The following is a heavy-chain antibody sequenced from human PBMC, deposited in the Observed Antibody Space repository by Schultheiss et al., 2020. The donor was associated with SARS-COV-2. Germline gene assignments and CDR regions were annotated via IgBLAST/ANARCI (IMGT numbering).Heavy chain of an antibody. J-gene: IGHJ4*02. CDR3: ARDLQLERRRPGGIGY. D-gene: IGHD1-1*01. CDR1: GGTFSSYA. Sequence: GESLKISCAASGGTFSSYAISWVRQAPGQGLEWMGWISAYNGNTNYAQKLQGRVTMTTDTSTSTAYMELRSLRSDDTAVYYCARDLQLERRRPGGIGYWGQGTLVTVSS. CDR2: ISAYNGNT. V-gene: IGHV1-18*01.